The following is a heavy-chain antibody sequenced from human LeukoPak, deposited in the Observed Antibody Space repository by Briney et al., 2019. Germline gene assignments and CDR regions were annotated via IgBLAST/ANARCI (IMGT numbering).Heavy chain of an antibody. Sequence: PGESLKISCKGSGYSFTSYWIGWVRQMPGKGLEWMGIIYPGDSDTRYSPSFQGHITISADTSTNTAYLQWSSLKASDAAMYYCAGLYCDGINCAYAFDFWGPGTLVTVSS. D-gene: IGHD2-21*01. V-gene: IGHV5-51*01. J-gene: IGHJ3*01. CDR2: IYPGDSDT. CDR3: AGLYCDGINCAYAFDF. CDR1: GYSFTSYW.